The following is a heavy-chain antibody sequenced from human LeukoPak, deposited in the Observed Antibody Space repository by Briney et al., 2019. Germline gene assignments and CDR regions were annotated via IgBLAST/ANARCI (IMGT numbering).Heavy chain of an antibody. Sequence: GGSLRLSCAASGFTFGNAWMSWVRQAPGKGLEWIGRIKSKTAGGTADYAAPVKGRFIISRDDSKNTVYLQMISLKTEDTGVYYCSTSGQHWDVFDYWGQGTLVTVSS. CDR1: GFTFGNAW. J-gene: IGHJ4*02. V-gene: IGHV3-15*01. CDR2: IKSKTAGGTA. CDR3: STSGQHWDVFDY. D-gene: IGHD1-1*01.